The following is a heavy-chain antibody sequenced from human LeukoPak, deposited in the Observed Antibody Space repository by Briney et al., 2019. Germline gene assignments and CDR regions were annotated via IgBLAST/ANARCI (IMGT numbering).Heavy chain of an antibody. Sequence: SETLSLTCTVSGGSISSYYWSWIRQPPGTGLEWIGYIYYSGSTNYNPSLKSRVTISVDRSKNQFSLKLSSVTAADTAVYYCARVPLEVEMATDGYFDYWGQGTLVTVSS. CDR2: IYYSGST. D-gene: IGHD5-24*01. CDR3: ARVPLEVEMATDGYFDY. CDR1: GGSISSYY. V-gene: IGHV4-59*01. J-gene: IGHJ4*02.